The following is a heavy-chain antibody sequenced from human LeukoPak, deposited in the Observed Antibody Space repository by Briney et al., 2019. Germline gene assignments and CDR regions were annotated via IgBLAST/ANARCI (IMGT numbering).Heavy chain of an antibody. CDR2: IHTSGDT. CDR1: GLTGSHNY. J-gene: IGHJ5*02. V-gene: IGHV3-53*01. CDR3: IVFGDLNH. Sequence: GGSLRLSCAASGLTGSHNYVSWVRQAPGKGLEWVSAIHTSGDTCYADSVKGRFTISRDTSKNTLYLQINSLRVEDTAVYYCIVFGDLNHWGQGTLVTVSS. D-gene: IGHD4-17*01.